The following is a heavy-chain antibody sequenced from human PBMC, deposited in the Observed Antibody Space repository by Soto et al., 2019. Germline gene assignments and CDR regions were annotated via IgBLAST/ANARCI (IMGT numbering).Heavy chain of an antibody. J-gene: IGHJ5*02. CDR3: ARRVGPSGSGWVYNWFDP. V-gene: IGHV5-51*03. CDR1: GYSFTSYW. D-gene: IGHD3-10*01. CDR2: IYPGDSDT. Sequence: EVQLVQSGAEVKKPGESLKISCKGSGYSFTSYWIGWVRQMPGKGLEWMGIIYPGDSDTRYSPSFQGQVTISADKSISTAYLQWSSLEAAATAMYYCARRVGPSGSGWVYNWFDPWGQGPLVTVSS.